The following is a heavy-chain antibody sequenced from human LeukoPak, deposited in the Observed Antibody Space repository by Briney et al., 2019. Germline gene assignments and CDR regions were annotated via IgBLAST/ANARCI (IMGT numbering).Heavy chain of an antibody. CDR2: ISGSGGST. D-gene: IGHD1-14*01. J-gene: IGHJ4*02. CDR3: AKITWGTGVTGDY. V-gene: IGHV3-23*01. CDR1: GFTFSSYS. Sequence: GGSLRLSCAASGFTFSSYSMNWVRQAPGKGLEWVSAISGSGGSTYYADSVKGRFTISRHNSKNTLYLQMNSLRAEDTAVYYCAKITWGTGVTGDYWGQGTLVTVSS.